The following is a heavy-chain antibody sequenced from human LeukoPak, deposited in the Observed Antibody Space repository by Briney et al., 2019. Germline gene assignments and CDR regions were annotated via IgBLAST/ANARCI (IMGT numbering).Heavy chain of an antibody. D-gene: IGHD5-24*01. CDR3: AKNSPGVEMATIRYYYYYYMDV. CDR1: GLTFSSYG. V-gene: IGHV3-23*01. Sequence: GGSLRLSCAASGLTFSSYGMSWVRQAPGKGLEWVSAISGSGGSTYYADSVKGRFTISRDNSKNTLYLQMNSLRAEDTAVYYCAKNSPGVEMATIRYYYYYYMDVWGKGTTVTISS. CDR2: ISGSGGST. J-gene: IGHJ6*03.